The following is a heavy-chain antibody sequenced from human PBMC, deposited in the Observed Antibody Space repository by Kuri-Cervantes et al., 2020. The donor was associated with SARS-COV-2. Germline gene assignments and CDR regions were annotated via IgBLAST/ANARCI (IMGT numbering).Heavy chain of an antibody. J-gene: IGHJ4*02. V-gene: IGHV3-20*01. CDR2: INWNGGTI. CDR3: ARERSGSYDY. Sequence: GGSLRLSCAASGFTFSNYWMSWVRQAPGKGLEWVSCINWNGGTIGYADSVKGRFTISRDNAKNSLYLQMNSLRAEDTALYHCARERSGSYDYWGQGTLVTVSS. CDR1: GFTFSNYW. D-gene: IGHD1-26*01.